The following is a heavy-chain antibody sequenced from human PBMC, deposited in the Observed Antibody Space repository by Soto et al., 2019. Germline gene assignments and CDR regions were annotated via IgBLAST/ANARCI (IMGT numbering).Heavy chain of an antibody. CDR2: IYHSGST. J-gene: IGHJ5*02. CDR1: GGSISSGGYF. V-gene: IGHV4-30-2*05. Sequence: LSLTCAVSGGSISSGGYFWSWIRQPPGKGLEWIGYIYHSGSTYYNPSLESRVSISLDASKNNFSLKLSSVTAADTAVYFCARSYGSGNYYGVPSNWFDPWGPGTQVTVSS. CDR3: ARSYGSGNYYGVPSNWFDP. D-gene: IGHD3-10*01.